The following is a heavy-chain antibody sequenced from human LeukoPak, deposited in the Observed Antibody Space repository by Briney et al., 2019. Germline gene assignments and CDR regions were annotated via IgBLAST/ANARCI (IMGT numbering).Heavy chain of an antibody. CDR3: MKWGSAADIQD. D-gene: IGHD6-25*01. V-gene: IGHV3-7*03. Sequence: GGSLRLSCAASGFTFSSYGMHWVRQAPGKGLEWVANINPAGSGTYYVDSVKGRFTISRDNAKKSTFLQMNSLRVEETALYYCMKWGSAADIQDWGQGTLVTVSS. CDR1: GFTFSSYG. J-gene: IGHJ4*02. CDR2: INPAGSGT.